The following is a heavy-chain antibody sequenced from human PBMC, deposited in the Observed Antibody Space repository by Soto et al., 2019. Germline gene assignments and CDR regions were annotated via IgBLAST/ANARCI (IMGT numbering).Heavy chain of an antibody. CDR2: IYPGDSDT. CDR3: ARMPSAVTISHYGMDV. J-gene: IGHJ6*02. CDR1: GYTFTRYW. V-gene: IGHV5-51*01. Sequence: GGSLKISCKASGYTFTRYWIAWVRQMPWKGLEWMGIIYPGDSDTNYSPSFQGQFTISADNSITTAYLQWSSLTASDTAKYYCARMPSAVTISHYGMDVWGQGTTVTVSS. D-gene: IGHD2-2*01.